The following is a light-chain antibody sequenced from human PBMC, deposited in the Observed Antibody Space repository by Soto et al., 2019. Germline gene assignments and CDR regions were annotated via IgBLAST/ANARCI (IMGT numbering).Light chain of an antibody. CDR1: QGITNR. V-gene: IGKV1-16*02. J-gene: IGKJ1*01. CDR3: NQSYDYPWT. Sequence: DIQMTQAPSSLSASVGERVTITCRASQGITNRLTWVQQKPGEAPKSLIYAASSLQSGVPSKFSGSGSRTDFTLTTDSLQPEDLASYYCNQSYDYPWTFGQGTKVQIK. CDR2: AAS.